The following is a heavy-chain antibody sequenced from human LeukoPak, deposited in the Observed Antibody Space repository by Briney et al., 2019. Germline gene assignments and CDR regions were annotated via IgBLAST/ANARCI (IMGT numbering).Heavy chain of an antibody. V-gene: IGHV3-66*02. Sequence: GGSLRLSCAASGFTVSSNYISWVRQAPGKGLEWVSVIYSGGSTYYADSVKGRFTISRDNSKNTLYLQMNSLRAEDTAVYYCARFLVGASYYYYGMDVWGQGTTVTVSS. CDR3: ARFLVGASYYYYGMDV. CDR1: GFTVSSNY. J-gene: IGHJ6*02. CDR2: IYSGGST. D-gene: IGHD1-26*01.